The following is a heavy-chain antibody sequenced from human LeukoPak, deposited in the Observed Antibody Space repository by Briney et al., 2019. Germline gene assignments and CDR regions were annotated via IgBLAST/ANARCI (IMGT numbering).Heavy chain of an antibody. CDR1: GFTFSSYW. CDR3: TRDLMDYDVSTGLHHYYMDV. J-gene: IGHJ6*02. V-gene: IGHV3-74*01. Sequence: PGGSLRLSCAASGFTFSSYWMHWVRQDPRKGLVWVSRINGDGRNINYADSVRGRFTISRDNAKNTLYLQMNTLRVEDMAVYYCTRDLMDYDVSTGLHHYYMDVWGQGTTVTVSS. CDR2: INGDGRNI. D-gene: IGHD3-9*01.